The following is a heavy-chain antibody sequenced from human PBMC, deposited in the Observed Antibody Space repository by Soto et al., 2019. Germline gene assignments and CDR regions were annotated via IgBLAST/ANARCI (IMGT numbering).Heavy chain of an antibody. V-gene: IGHV3-11*03. CDR2: ISSSGSYT. J-gene: IGHJ5*02. D-gene: IGHD3-22*01. CDR1: GFTFSDYY. Sequence: GGSRRLSCAASGFTFSDYYMSWIRQAPGKGLEWVSFISSSGSYTNYADSVKGRFTISRDNAKNPLYLQMNSLRAEDTAVYYCAADYDSRGYYPFDPWGQGT. CDR3: AADYDSRGYYPFDP.